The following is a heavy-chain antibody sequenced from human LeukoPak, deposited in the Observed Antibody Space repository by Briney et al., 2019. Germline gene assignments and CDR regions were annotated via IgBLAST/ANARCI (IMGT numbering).Heavy chain of an antibody. D-gene: IGHD3-16*02. CDR3: ARHDGFIPY. J-gene: IGHJ4*02. CDR1: GFTFSDYA. V-gene: IGHV3-23*01. Sequence: GGSLRLSCVASGFTFSDYAMSWVRQAPGKGLEWVSGISDSGGSTYYADSVKGRCTISRDNSKNTVSLQMNNRRAEDTAVYFCARHDGFIPYWGQGTLVTVTS. CDR2: ISDSGGST.